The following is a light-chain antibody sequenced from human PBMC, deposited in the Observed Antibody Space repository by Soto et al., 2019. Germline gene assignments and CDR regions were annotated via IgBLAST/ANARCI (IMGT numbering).Light chain of an antibody. J-gene: IGLJ2*01. CDR1: SGHSNYA. V-gene: IGLV4-69*01. Sequence: QLVLTQSPSASASLGASVKRTCTLSSGHSNYAIAWHQQQPEKGPRYLMKLNRDGSHSKGDGIPNRFSGSSSGAERYLTIASLQSEDEAYYYCQTWGTGIVIFGGGTKVTVL. CDR3: QTWGTGIVI. CDR2: LNRDGSH.